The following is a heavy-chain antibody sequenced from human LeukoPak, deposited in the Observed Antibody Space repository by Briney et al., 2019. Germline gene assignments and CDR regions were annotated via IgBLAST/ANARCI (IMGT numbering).Heavy chain of an antibody. Sequence: PGGSLRLSCAASGFTFSDYSMNWVRQAPGKGLEWVSSISRRSRHLYYAGSVKGRFTISRDNAKNSLYLQVNSLRAEDMAVYYCVRDLMGAGGTTAYFHHWGQGTLVTVSS. CDR1: GFTFSDYS. J-gene: IGHJ1*01. CDR2: ISRRSRHL. V-gene: IGHV3-21*01. CDR3: VRDLMGAGGTTAYFHH. D-gene: IGHD1-1*01.